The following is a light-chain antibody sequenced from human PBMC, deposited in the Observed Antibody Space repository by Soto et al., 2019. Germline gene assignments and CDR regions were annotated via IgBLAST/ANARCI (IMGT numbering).Light chain of an antibody. CDR1: QSITSY. Sequence: DIQMTQSPSSLSASVGDRLTITCRASQSITSYLNWYQQKPGKAPKLLIYAASSLQSGVPSRFSGSGSGTDFTLTISSLQPEDFATYYCQQSYSTPRTFGQGTKLEIK. CDR3: QQSYSTPRT. V-gene: IGKV1-39*01. CDR2: AAS. J-gene: IGKJ2*01.